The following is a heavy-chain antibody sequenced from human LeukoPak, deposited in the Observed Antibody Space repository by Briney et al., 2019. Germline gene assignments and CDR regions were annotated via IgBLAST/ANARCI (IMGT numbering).Heavy chain of an antibody. V-gene: IGHV1-46*01. Sequence: ASVKVSCKASGYTFTSYYMHWVRQAPGQGLEWMGIINPSGGSTSYAQKFQGGVTMTRDMSTSTVYVELSSLRSEDTAVYYCARDKHDILTGYSVGDYWGQGTLVTVSS. D-gene: IGHD3-9*01. CDR3: ARDKHDILTGYSVGDY. CDR2: INPSGGST. CDR1: GYTFTSYY. J-gene: IGHJ4*02.